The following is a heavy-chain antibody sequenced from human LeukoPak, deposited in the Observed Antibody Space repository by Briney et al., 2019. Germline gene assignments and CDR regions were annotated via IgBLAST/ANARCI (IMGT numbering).Heavy chain of an antibody. CDR2: INHSGST. J-gene: IGHJ5*02. V-gene: IGHV4-34*01. CDR1: GGSFSGYY. Sequence: PSETLSLTCAVYGGSFSGYYWSWIRQPPGKGLEWIGEINHSGSTNYNPSLKSRVTISVDTSKNQFSLKLSSVTAADTAVYYCARGQLVITIFGVVITPPGNWFDPWGQGTLVTVSS. CDR3: ARGQLVITIFGVVITPPGNWFDP. D-gene: IGHD3-3*01.